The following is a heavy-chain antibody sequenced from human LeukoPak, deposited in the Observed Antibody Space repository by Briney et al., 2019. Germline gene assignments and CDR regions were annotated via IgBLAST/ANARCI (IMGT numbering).Heavy chain of an antibody. V-gene: IGHV1-69*13. CDR3: ARHKAQRWLQLGDAFDI. J-gene: IGHJ3*02. CDR2: IIPIFGTA. Sequence: SVKVSCKASGGTFSSYAISWVRQAPGQGLEWMGGIIPIFGTANYAQKFQGRVTITADESTSTAYMELSSLRSEDTAVYYCARHKAQRWLQLGDAFDIWGQGTMVTVSS. CDR1: GGTFSSYA. D-gene: IGHD5-24*01.